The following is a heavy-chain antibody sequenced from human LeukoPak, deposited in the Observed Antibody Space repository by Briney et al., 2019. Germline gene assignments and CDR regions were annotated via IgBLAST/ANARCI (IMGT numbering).Heavy chain of an antibody. CDR2: IYSGGST. D-gene: IGHD4-11*01. CDR3: ARGLTTVTPLDI. V-gene: IGHV3-66*02. Sequence: SGGSLRLSCAASGFTVSSNYMSWVRQAPGKGLEGVSVIYSGGSTYYAASVKGRFIISRDNSKNTLYLQMNSLRAEDTAVYYCARGLTTVTPLDIWGQGTMVTVSS. CDR1: GFTVSSNY. J-gene: IGHJ3*02.